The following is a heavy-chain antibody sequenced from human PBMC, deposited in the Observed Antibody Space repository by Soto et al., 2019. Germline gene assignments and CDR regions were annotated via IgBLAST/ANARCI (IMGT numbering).Heavy chain of an antibody. CDR3: AREKYAGSGLVILNDAFDI. Sequence: QVQLVQSGAEVKKPGSSVKVSCKASGGTFSSYAISWVRQAPGQGLEWMGGIIPIFGTANYAQKFQGRVTITADESTSTAYMELSSLRSEDTAVYYCAREKYAGSGLVILNDAFDIWGQGTMVTVSS. D-gene: IGHD3-9*01. J-gene: IGHJ3*02. V-gene: IGHV1-69*01. CDR1: GGTFSSYA. CDR2: IIPIFGTA.